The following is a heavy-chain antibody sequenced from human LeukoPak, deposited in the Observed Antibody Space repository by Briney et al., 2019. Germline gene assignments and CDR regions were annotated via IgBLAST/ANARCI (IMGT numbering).Heavy chain of an antibody. CDR2: VSAYNGDT. V-gene: IGHV1-18*01. Sequence: APVKVSCKASGDTFSNYGISWVRQAPGQGLEWMGWVSAYNGDTSYVQKFQRRVTMTTDTSTSTGYMELRSLRSDDTAVYYCATGPKYYYDSSGYYGIWGQGTMVTVSS. J-gene: IGHJ3*02. D-gene: IGHD3-22*01. CDR3: ATGPKYYYDSSGYYGI. CDR1: GDTFSNYG.